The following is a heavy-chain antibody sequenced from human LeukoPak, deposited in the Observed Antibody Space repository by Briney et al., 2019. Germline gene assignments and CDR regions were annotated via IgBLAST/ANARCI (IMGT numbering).Heavy chain of an antibody. J-gene: IGHJ4*02. Sequence: HPGGYLRLSCAASGFTFSSYWMSWVRQAPGKGLEWVANIKQDGSEQYYVDSVKGRFTISRDNAKNSLYLQMNSLGAEDTAVYYCARIPGGYSSGWYKIHYFDYWGQGTLVTVSS. CDR2: IKQDGSEQ. V-gene: IGHV3-7*01. D-gene: IGHD6-19*01. CDR3: ARIPGGYSSGWYKIHYFDY. CDR1: GFTFSSYW.